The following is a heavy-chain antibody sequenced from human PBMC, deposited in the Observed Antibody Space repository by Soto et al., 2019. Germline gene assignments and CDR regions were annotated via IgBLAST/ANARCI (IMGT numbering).Heavy chain of an antibody. Sequence: QVQLVQSGAEVKKPGASVKVSCKASGYTFTSYDINWVRQATGQGLEWMGWMNPNSGNTGYAQKFRGRVTMTRNTSISTAYMELSSLRSEDTAVYYCASSPVQGSGWYADYWGQGTLVTVSS. J-gene: IGHJ4*02. CDR3: ASSPVQGSGWYADY. CDR1: GYTFTSYD. CDR2: MNPNSGNT. D-gene: IGHD6-19*01. V-gene: IGHV1-8*01.